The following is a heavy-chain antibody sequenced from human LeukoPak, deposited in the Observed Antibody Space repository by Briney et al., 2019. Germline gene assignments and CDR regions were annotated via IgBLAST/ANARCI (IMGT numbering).Heavy chain of an antibody. V-gene: IGHV1-69*05. Sequence: SVTVSCKASGGTFSSYAISWVRQAPGQGLEWMGRIIPIFGTANYAQKFQGRVTITTGESTSTAYMELSSLRSEDTAVYYCARDESGYDFWSGYLDYWGQGTLVTVSS. J-gene: IGHJ4*02. CDR1: GGTFSSYA. CDR3: ARDESGYDFWSGYLDY. CDR2: IIPIFGTA. D-gene: IGHD3-3*01.